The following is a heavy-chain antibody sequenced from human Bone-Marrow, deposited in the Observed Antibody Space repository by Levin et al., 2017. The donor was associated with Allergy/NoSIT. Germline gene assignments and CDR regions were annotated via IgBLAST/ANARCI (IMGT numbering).Heavy chain of an antibody. CDR2: MNSNTGKT. Sequence: ASVKVSCKASGYTFINHDIDWVRQAPGQGLEWMGWMNSNTGKTGYAQKFQGRVTMTRDTSISTAFLDLRSLRSEDTAVYYCARGAGAGGRDWFDPWGQGTLVTVSS. D-gene: IGHD3-10*01. V-gene: IGHV1-8*01. CDR1: GYTFINHD. J-gene: IGHJ5*02. CDR3: ARGAGAGGRDWFDP.